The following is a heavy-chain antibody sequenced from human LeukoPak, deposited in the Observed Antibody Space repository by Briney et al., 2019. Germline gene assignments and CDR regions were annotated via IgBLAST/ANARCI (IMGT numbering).Heavy chain of an antibody. Sequence: GGSLRLSCAASGFTFSHAWMTWVRQPPGKGLEWVGRLKSKTDGGTTDYAAPVKGRFTISRDDSKNTLYLQINIQKTEDTAVYYCTTGKYGDYYFDNWGQGTLVTVSS. CDR2: LKSKTDGGTT. CDR3: TTGKYGDYYFDN. V-gene: IGHV3-15*01. CDR1: GFTFSHAW. J-gene: IGHJ4*02. D-gene: IGHD4-17*01.